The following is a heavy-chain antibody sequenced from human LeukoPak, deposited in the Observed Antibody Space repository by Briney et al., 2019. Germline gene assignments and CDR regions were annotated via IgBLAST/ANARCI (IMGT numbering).Heavy chain of an antibody. V-gene: IGHV3-21*01. CDR2: ISSSSSYI. D-gene: IGHD2-2*01. Sequence: PGGSLRPSCAASGFTFSSYAMSWVRQASGKGLEWVSSISSSSSYIYYADSVKGRFTISRDNAKNSLYLQMNSLRAEDTAVYYCARAGDIVVVPAAIRWANYYYYYMDVWGKGTTVTVSS. J-gene: IGHJ6*03. CDR3: ARAGDIVVVPAAIRWANYYYYYMDV. CDR1: GFTFSSYA.